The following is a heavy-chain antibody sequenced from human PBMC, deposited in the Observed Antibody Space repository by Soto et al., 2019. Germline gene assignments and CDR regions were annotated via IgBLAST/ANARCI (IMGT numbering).Heavy chain of an antibody. V-gene: IGHV1-8*01. J-gene: IGHJ3*02. Sequence: ASVKVSCKASGYTFTSYDINWVRQATGQGLEWMGWMNPNSGNTGYAQKFQGRVTMTRNTSISTAYMELSSLRSEDTAVYYCAIYDILTYDVFVIWDQGTMVTVS. CDR3: AIYDILTYDVFVI. D-gene: IGHD3-9*01. CDR1: GYTFTSYD. CDR2: MNPNSGNT.